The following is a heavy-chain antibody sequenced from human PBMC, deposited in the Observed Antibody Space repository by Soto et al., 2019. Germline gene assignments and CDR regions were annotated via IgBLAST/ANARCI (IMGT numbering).Heavy chain of an antibody. CDR1: GGSISSGGYY. J-gene: IGHJ4*02. CDR3: ARARLVTMVRGFDY. Sequence: QVQLQESGPGLVKPSQTLSLTCTVSGGSISSGGYYWSWIRQHPGKGLEWIGYIYYSGSTYYNPSLKSRVTRSVDTSKNQCSLKLSSVTAADTAVYYCARARLVTMVRGFDYWGQGTLVTVSS. D-gene: IGHD3-10*01. V-gene: IGHV4-31*03. CDR2: IYYSGST.